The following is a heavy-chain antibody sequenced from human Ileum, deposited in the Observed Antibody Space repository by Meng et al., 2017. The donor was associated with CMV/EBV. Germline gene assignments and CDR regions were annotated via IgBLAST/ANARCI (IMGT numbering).Heavy chain of an antibody. CDR3: ARDRITMVRGVSYYYYGMDV. V-gene: IGHV3-13*01. D-gene: IGHD3-10*01. J-gene: IGHJ6*02. CDR2: IGTAGDT. CDR1: GFTFSSYD. Sequence: GESLKISCAASGFTFSSYDMHWVRQATGKGLEWVSTIGTAGDTYYPGSVKGRFTISRENAKNSLYLQMNSLRLEDTAVYYCARDRITMVRGVSYYYYGMDVWGQGTPVTVSS.